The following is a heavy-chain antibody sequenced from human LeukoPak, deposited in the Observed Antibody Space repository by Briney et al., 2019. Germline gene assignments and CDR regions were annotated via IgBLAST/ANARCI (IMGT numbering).Heavy chain of an antibody. Sequence: GASVKVSCKASGYTFSSYYIHWVRQAPGRGLEWMGIINPSGGSATYAQKFQGRVTMTRDTSTSTVYLALSSLRSDDTAVYYCARDSARYFDYWGQGTLVTVSS. CDR3: ARDSARYFDY. V-gene: IGHV1-46*01. D-gene: IGHD3-9*01. CDR2: INPSGGSA. J-gene: IGHJ4*02. CDR1: GYTFSSYY.